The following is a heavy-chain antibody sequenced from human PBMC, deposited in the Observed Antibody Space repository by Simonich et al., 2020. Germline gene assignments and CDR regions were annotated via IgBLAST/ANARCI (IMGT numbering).Heavy chain of an antibody. CDR2: ITYDGSNK. J-gene: IGHJ3*02. D-gene: IGHD1-26*01. CDR3: AREGAGNDAFDI. CDR1: GFTFSSYA. Sequence: QVQLGESGGGVVQPGRSLRLSCAASGFTFSSYAMHWVRQAPGKGLEWVAVITYDGSNKDYADSVKGRFTISRDNSKNTLYLQMNSLRAEDTAVYYCAREGAGNDAFDIWGQGTMVTVSS. V-gene: IGHV3-30*07.